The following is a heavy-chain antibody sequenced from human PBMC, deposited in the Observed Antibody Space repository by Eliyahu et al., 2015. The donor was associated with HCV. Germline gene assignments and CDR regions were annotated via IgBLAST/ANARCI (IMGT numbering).Heavy chain of an antibody. CDR1: GGSFSGYY. Sequence: QVQLQQWGAGLLKPSETLSLTCAVYGGSFSGYYWSWIRQPPGKGLEWIGEINHSGSTNYNPSLKSRVTISVDTSKNQFSLKLSSVTAADTAVYYCARGYYGKPLDYWGQGTLVTVSS. D-gene: IGHD3-10*01. V-gene: IGHV4-34*01. J-gene: IGHJ4*02. CDR2: INHSGST. CDR3: ARGYYGKPLDY.